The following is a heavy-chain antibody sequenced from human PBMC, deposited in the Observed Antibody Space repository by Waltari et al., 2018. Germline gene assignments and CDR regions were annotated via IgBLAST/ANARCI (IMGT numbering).Heavy chain of an antibody. D-gene: IGHD5-12*01. Sequence: QVQLQESGPGLVKPSETLSLTCTVPGGSISSYYWSWIRQPPGKGLEWIGYIYYSGSTNYNPSLKSRVTISVDTSKNQFSLKLSSVTAADTAVYYCARGSRRDGYNFVYWGQGTLVTVSS. CDR3: ARGSRRDGYNFVY. V-gene: IGHV4-59*01. CDR2: IYYSGST. J-gene: IGHJ4*02. CDR1: GGSISSYY.